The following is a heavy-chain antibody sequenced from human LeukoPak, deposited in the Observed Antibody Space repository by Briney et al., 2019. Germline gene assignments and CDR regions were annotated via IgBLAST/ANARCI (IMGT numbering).Heavy chain of an antibody. CDR1: GFTFSSYA. Sequence: GESLRLSCAASGFTFSSYAMMWVRQAPGKGLEWVSAISGSGRHTYYADSVKGRFTISRDNSKNTLYLQMNNLRTEDMAVYYCAKSDIIVVSDAKGNWFDPWGQGSLVTVSS. V-gene: IGHV3-23*01. J-gene: IGHJ5*02. D-gene: IGHD2-2*01. CDR3: AKSDIIVVSDAKGNWFDP. CDR2: ISGSGRHT.